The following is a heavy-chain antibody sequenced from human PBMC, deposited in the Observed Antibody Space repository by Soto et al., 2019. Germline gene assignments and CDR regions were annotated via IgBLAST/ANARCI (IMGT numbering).Heavy chain of an antibody. CDR3: ARGGDDYGDY. J-gene: IGHJ4*02. CDR1: GFTFSSYW. Sequence: EVQLVESGGGLVQPGGSLRLYCAASGFTFSSYWMHWVRQAPGKGLVWVSHINSDGSSTTYVDSVKGRFTISRDSAKNTLYLQMNSLRAEDTALYYCARGGDDYGDYWGQGTLVTVSS. V-gene: IGHV3-74*01. CDR2: INSDGSST.